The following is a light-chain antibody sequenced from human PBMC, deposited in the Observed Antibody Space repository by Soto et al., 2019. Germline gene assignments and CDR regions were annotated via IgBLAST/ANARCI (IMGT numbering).Light chain of an antibody. CDR2: EAS. CDR1: GSDVRTYNL. J-gene: IGLJ1*01. V-gene: IGLV2-23*01. CDR3: CLYAGDKTYV. Sequence: QSVLTQPASVSGSPGQSITISCTVTGSDVRTYNLVSWYQQHPGKVPKLIIYEASKRPSGVSNRFSGSQPGNTASLTVSGLQAEDEADYYCCLYAGDKTYVFGPGHQVT.